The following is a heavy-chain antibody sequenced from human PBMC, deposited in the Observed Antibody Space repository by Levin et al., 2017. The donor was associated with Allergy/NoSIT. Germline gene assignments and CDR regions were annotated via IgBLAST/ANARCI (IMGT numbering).Heavy chain of an antibody. CDR1: GGSLSGYY. Sequence: SETLSLTCAVYGGSLSGYYWSWIRQPPGKGLEWIGEINHSGSTNYNPSLKSRVTMSLDTSNNQFSLKLNSVTAADMAVYYCAREVTVTTVVTSPFDYWGQGTLVTVS. J-gene: IGHJ4*02. CDR2: INHSGST. V-gene: IGHV4-34*01. CDR3: AREVTVTTVVTSPFDY. D-gene: IGHD4-23*01.